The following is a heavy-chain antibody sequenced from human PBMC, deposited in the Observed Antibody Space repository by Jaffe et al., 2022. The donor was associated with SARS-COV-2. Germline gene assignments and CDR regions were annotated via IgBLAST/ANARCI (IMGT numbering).Heavy chain of an antibody. V-gene: IGHV3-30*18. CDR1: GFTFSSYG. Sequence: QVQLVESGGGVVQPGRSLRLSCAASGFTFSSYGMHWVRQAPGKGLEWVAVISYDGSNKYYADSVKGRFTISRDNSKNTLYLQMNSLRAEDTAVYYCAKDRWPGTTYYYDSSGYFDYWGQGTLVTVSS. CDR2: ISYDGSNK. J-gene: IGHJ4*02. CDR3: AKDRWPGTTYYYDSSGYFDY. D-gene: IGHD3-22*01.